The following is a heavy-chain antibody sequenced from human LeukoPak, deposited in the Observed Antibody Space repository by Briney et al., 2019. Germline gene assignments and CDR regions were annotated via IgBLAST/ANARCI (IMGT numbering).Heavy chain of an antibody. J-gene: IGHJ6*02. CDR3: ASARNDFWSGYRLDYYGMDV. V-gene: IGHV4-34*01. CDR1: GGSFSGYY. Sequence: SETLSLTCAVYGGSFSGYYWSWIRQPSGKGLEWIGEINHSGSTNYNPSLKSRVTISVDTSKNQFSLKLSSVTAADTAVYYCASARNDFWSGYRLDYYGMDVWGQGTTVTVSS. CDR2: INHSGST. D-gene: IGHD3-3*01.